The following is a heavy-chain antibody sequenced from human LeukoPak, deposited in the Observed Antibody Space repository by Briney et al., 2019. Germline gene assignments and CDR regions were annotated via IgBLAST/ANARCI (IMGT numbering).Heavy chain of an antibody. J-gene: IGHJ4*02. CDR2: ISGSGGST. CDR1: GFTFSSFA. V-gene: IGHV3-23*01. Sequence: GGSLRLSCAASGFTFSSFAMSWVRQAPGKGPEWVSGISGSGGSTYYADSVKGRFTISRDNSKKTLFLQMNSLRAEDTAVYFCAKAILYYNDISGYYDFDYWGQGTLVTVSS. D-gene: IGHD3-22*01. CDR3: AKAILYYNDISGYYDFDY.